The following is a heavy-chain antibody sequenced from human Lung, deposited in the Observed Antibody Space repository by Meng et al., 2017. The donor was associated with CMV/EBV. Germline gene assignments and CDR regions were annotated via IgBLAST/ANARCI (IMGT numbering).Heavy chain of an antibody. V-gene: IGHV3-74*01. CDR3: AREPGRGAFDI. J-gene: IGHJ3*02. CDR1: GININTYW. D-gene: IGHD3-10*01. Sequence: ESXKISCAVSGININTYWMHWVRQDPGKGLVWLSRIYSDGISTRYADSVKGRFTISRGNTKNTLYLQMNGLRAEDTAVYYCAREPGRGAFDIWGQGTLVTVSS. CDR2: IYSDGIST.